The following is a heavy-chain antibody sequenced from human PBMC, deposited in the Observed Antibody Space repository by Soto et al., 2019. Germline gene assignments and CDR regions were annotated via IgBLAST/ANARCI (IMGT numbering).Heavy chain of an antibody. J-gene: IGHJ6*02. V-gene: IGHV3-23*01. Sequence: EVQLLESGGGLVQPGGSLRLSCAASGFTFSSYAMSWVRQAPGKGLEWVSAISASGGSTYYADSVKGRFTISRDNSKNTLYLQMNSLIAEDTAVYYCAKRYYYDGSGPYGMDVWGQGTTVTVSS. CDR3: AKRYYYDGSGPYGMDV. D-gene: IGHD3-22*01. CDR1: GFTFSSYA. CDR2: ISASGGST.